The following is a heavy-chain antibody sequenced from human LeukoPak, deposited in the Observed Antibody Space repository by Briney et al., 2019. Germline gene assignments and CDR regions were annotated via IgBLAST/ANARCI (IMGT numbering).Heavy chain of an antibody. CDR3: ARLARYYYGMDV. V-gene: IGHV1-8*01. CDR2: MNPNSGNT. Sequence: ASVKVSCKASGYSFNSFDINWVRLAAGQGLEWMGWMNPNSGNTGYAQKFQGRVTMTRITSINTAYMELSSLTSDDTAAYYCARLARYYYGMDVWGQGTTVTVSS. CDR1: GYSFNSFD. J-gene: IGHJ6*02.